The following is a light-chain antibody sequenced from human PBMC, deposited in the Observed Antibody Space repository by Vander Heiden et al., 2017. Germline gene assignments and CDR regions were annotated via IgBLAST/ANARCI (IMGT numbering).Light chain of an antibody. CDR1: QTLRNS. J-gene: IGKJ2*01. Sequence: DIQMTKSPSSLSASVGDRVTVICRASQTLRNSLNWYQQKPGTAPRLLLYASSTLQSGVPSRFSGGGSGTDFTLTISDLQPEDFATYFCQQSYTTPRTFGQGTKVEI. CDR3: QQSYTTPRT. CDR2: ASS. V-gene: IGKV1-39*01.